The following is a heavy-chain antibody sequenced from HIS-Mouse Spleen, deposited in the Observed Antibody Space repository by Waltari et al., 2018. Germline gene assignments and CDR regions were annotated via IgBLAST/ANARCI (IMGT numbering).Heavy chain of an antibody. Sequence: QVQLVESGGVVVQPGSSLRLSCSASGFPFGSFAMHWVRQAPGKGLEWVAVISYDGSNKYYADSVKGRFTISRDNSKNTLYLQMNSLRAEDTAVYYCARTLLNIAAPFDPWGQGTLVTVSS. CDR2: ISYDGSNK. CDR1: GFPFGSFA. D-gene: IGHD6-6*01. V-gene: IGHV3-30*04. J-gene: IGHJ5*02. CDR3: ARTLLNIAAPFDP.